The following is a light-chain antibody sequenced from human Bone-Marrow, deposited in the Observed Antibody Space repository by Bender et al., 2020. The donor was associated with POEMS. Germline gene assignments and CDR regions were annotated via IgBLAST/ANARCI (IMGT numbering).Light chain of an antibody. CDR2: DVS. Sequence: QSALTQPASVSGSPRQSITISCTGTSSDVGGYNYVSWYQQHPGKVPKVVIYDVSVRASGVSDRFSGSKSDNTASLTISGLQADDEADYFCSSYVSSSTYVFGTGTKVTVL. CDR3: SSYVSSSTYV. CDR1: SSDVGGYNY. V-gene: IGLV2-14*03. J-gene: IGLJ1*01.